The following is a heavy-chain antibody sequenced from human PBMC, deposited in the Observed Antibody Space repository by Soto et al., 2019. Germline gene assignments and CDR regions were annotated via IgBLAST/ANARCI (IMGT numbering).Heavy chain of an antibody. CDR2: ISYDGSNK. D-gene: IGHD5-18*01. CDR3: AKGDGVDTAGWGY. Sequence: QVQLVESGGGVVQPGRSLRLSCAASGFTFSSYGMHWVRQAPGKGLEWVAVISYDGSNKYYADSVKGRFTISRDNSKNTLYLQMNSLRAEDTAVYYCAKGDGVDTAGWGYWGQGTLVTVSS. CDR1: GFTFSSYG. V-gene: IGHV3-30*18. J-gene: IGHJ4*02.